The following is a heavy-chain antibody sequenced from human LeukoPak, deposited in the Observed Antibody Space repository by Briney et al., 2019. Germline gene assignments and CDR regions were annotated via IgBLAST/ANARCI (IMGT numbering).Heavy chain of an antibody. CDR3: ARDRGPVYYYDRSGYYYI. V-gene: IGHV1-18*01. D-gene: IGHD3-22*01. CDR1: GYTFTSYG. CDR2: ISAYNGNT. J-gene: IGHJ3*02. Sequence: ASVKVSCKASGYTFTSYGISWVRPAPGQGLEWMGWISAYNGNTNYAQKLQGRVTMTTDTSTSTAYMELRSLRSDDTAVYYCARDRGPVYYYDRSGYYYIWGQGTMVTVSS.